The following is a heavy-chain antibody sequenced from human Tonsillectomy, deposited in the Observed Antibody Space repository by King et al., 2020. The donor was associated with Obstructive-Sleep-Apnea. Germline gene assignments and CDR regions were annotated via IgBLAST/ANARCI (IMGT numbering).Heavy chain of an antibody. Sequence: QLQESGPGLVKPSETLSLTCTVSGGSISSYYWSWIRQPPGKGLEWIGYIYYSGSTNYNPSLKSRVTISVDTSKNQFSLKLSSVTAADTAVYYCARGLAYDILTGYYPYYFDYWGQGTLVTVSS. J-gene: IGHJ4*02. CDR1: GGSISSYY. CDR3: ARGLAYDILTGYYPYYFDY. D-gene: IGHD3-9*01. V-gene: IGHV4-59*01. CDR2: IYYSGST.